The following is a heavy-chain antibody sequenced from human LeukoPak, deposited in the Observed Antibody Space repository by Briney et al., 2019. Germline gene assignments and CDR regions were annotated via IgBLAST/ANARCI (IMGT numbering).Heavy chain of an antibody. J-gene: IGHJ4*02. D-gene: IGHD1-1*01. V-gene: IGHV3-7*04. CDR2: IKQDGSEK. CDR3: ARNNDDDDRDDFDY. CDR1: GFTFSNYW. Sequence: GDSPRLSCAASGFTFSNYWMTWVRQAPGRGPEWVANIKQDGSEKYYVDSVEGRFTISRDNAKNSLYLQLNSLRAEDTAVYYCARNNDDDDRDDFDYWGPGTLVTVSS.